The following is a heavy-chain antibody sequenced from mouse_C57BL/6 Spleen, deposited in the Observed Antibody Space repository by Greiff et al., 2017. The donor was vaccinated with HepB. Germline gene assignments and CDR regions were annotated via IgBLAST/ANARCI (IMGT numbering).Heavy chain of an antibody. CDR3: ARWGWDVGFDY. CDR2: IDPEDGDT. CDR1: GFNINDYY. J-gene: IGHJ2*01. Sequence: VQLQQSGAELVKPGASVKLSCTASGFNINDYYMHWVKQRTEQGLEWIGRIDPEDGDTKYAPKFQGKATITADTSSNTAYLQLSSLTSEDTAVYCCARWGWDVGFDYWGQGTTLTVSS. D-gene: IGHD4-1*01. V-gene: IGHV14-2*01.